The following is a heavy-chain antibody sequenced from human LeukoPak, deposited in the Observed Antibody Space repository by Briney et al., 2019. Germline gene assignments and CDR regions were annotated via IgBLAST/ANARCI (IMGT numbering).Heavy chain of an antibody. Sequence: SETLSLTCTVSGGSISSGDYYWSWIRQPPGKGLEWIGYIYYSGSTYYNPSLKSRVTISVDTSKNQFSLKLSSVTAADTAVYYCARGMYYDFWSGYGGRDWFDPWGQGTLVTVSS. CDR1: GGSISSGDYY. V-gene: IGHV4-30-4*01. D-gene: IGHD3-3*01. CDR3: ARGMYYDFWSGYGGRDWFDP. CDR2: IYYSGST. J-gene: IGHJ5*02.